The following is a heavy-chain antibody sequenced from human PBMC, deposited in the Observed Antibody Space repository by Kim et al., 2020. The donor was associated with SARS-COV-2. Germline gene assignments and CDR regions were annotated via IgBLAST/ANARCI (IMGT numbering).Heavy chain of an antibody. J-gene: IGHJ6*02. Sequence: AQKLQGRVTMTTDTSTSTAYMELRSLRSDDTAVYYCARDRGSYYYGMDVWGQGTTVTVSS. CDR3: ARDRGSYYYGMDV. D-gene: IGHD3-10*01. V-gene: IGHV1-18*01.